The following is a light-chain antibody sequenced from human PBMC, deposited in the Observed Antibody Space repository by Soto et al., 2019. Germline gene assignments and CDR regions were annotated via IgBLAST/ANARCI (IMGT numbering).Light chain of an antibody. J-gene: IGKJ1*01. Sequence: DIVMTQSPDSLAVSLGERATINCKSSQSVLYSSNNKNYLAWYQQKPGQPPKLLIYWASTPESGVPDRFSGSGSGTDFTLTISSLQAEDAAVYYCQQYYCTPRTFGQGTKVEIK. CDR1: QSVLYSSNNKNY. V-gene: IGKV4-1*01. CDR3: QQYYCTPRT. CDR2: WAS.